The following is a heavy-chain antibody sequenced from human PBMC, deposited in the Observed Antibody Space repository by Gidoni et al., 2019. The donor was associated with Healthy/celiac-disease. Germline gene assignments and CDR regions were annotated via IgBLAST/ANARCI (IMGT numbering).Heavy chain of an antibody. Sequence: VQLLESGGGLVQPGGSLRLSCAASGFPFSSYAMSWVRQAPGKGLEWVSASSGSGGSTYYADSVKGRFTISRDNSKNTLYLQMNSLRAEDTAVYYCAKDPAVVMHWYFDLWGRGTLVTVSS. J-gene: IGHJ2*01. D-gene: IGHD2-15*01. CDR3: AKDPAVVMHWYFDL. V-gene: IGHV3-23*01. CDR1: GFPFSSYA. CDR2: SSGSGGST.